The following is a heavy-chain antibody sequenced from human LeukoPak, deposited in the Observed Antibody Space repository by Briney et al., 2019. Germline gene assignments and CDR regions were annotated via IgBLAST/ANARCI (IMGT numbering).Heavy chain of an antibody. D-gene: IGHD6-19*01. Sequence: GGSLRLSCAASGFTFSSYWMYWVRQAPGKGLVWVSRINSDGSSTSYADSVKGRFTSSRDNAKNTLYLQMSSLRAEDTAVYYCARGQWRRGHAVLPLDPWGQGTLVTVSS. CDR2: INSDGSST. CDR1: GFTFSSYW. J-gene: IGHJ5*02. V-gene: IGHV3-74*01. CDR3: ARGQWRRGHAVLPLDP.